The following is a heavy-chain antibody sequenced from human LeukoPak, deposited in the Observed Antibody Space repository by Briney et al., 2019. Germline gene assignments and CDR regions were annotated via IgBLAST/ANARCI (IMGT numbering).Heavy chain of an antibody. CDR2: IIPIFGTA. D-gene: IGHD3-3*01. CDR1: GGTFSSYA. Sequence: SVKVSCKASGGTFSSYAISWVRQAPGQGLEWMGGIIPIFGTANYAQKFQGRVTITADESTCTAYMELSSLRSEDTAVYYCARLTWALSGYYTGIDDDYWGQGTLVTVSS. CDR3: ARLTWALSGYYTGIDDDY. V-gene: IGHV1-69*13. J-gene: IGHJ4*02.